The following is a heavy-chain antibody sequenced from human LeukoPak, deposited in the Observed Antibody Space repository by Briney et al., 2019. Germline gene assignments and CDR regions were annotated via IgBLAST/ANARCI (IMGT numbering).Heavy chain of an antibody. J-gene: IGHJ6*03. V-gene: IGHV4-38-2*02. Sequence: SETLSLTCTVSGYSISSAYYWGWIRQPPGKGLEWIGSIYHSGNTYYNPSLKSRLTISVDTSKNQFSLKLSSVTAADTAVYYCTRVYNPDYYYYMDVWGKGTTVTVSS. D-gene: IGHD1-14*01. CDR2: IYHSGNT. CDR1: GYSISSAYY. CDR3: TRVYNPDYYYYMDV.